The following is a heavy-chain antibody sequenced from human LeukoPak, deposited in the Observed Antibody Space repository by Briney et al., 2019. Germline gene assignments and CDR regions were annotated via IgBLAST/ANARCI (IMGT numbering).Heavy chain of an antibody. V-gene: IGHV1-18*04. CDR1: GYSFTGYY. D-gene: IGHD3-10*01. CDR2: ISAYNGNT. CDR3: ARELWFGELCWFDP. J-gene: IGHJ5*02. Sequence: ASVKVSCKASGYSFTGYYIHWVRQAPGQGLEWMGWISAYNGNTNYAQKLQGRVTMTTDTSTSTAYMELRSLRSDDTAVYYCARELWFGELCWFDPWGQGTLVTVSS.